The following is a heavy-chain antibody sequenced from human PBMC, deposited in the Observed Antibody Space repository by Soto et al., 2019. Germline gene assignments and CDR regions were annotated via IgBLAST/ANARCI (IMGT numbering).Heavy chain of an antibody. V-gene: IGHV4-34*01. CDR1: GGSFSGYY. Sequence: QVQLQQWGAGLLKPSETLSLTCAVYGGSFSGYYWSWIRQPPGKGLEWIGEINHSGSTNYNPSLKSRVTISVDTSKNQFSLKLSSVTAADTAVYYCSRVRGWRGAFDIWGQGTMVTVSS. D-gene: IGHD2-15*01. J-gene: IGHJ3*02. CDR3: SRVRGWRGAFDI. CDR2: INHSGST.